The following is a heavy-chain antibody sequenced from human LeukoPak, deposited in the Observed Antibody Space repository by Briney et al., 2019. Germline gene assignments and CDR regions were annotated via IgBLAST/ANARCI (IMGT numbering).Heavy chain of an antibody. CDR1: GGSISSYY. CDR2: IYYSGST. CDR3: ARDSQGAFDI. Sequence: SETLSLTCTVSGGSISSYYWSWIRQPPGKGLEWIGYIYYSGSTNYNPSLKSRATISVDTSKNQFSLKLSSVTAADTAVYYCARDSQGAFDIWGQGTVVTVSS. V-gene: IGHV4-59*01. J-gene: IGHJ3*02.